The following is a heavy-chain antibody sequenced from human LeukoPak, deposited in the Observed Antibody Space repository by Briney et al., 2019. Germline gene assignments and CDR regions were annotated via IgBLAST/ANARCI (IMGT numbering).Heavy chain of an antibody. Sequence: GGSLRLSCAASGFTFSTYAMHWVRQAPGRGLEWVAVISYDGSNKYYADSVKGRFTISRDNSKNTLYLQMNSLRAEDTAVYYCARDPSDGGLTIFGVVNYSIMDVWAKGPRSPSP. CDR1: GFTFSTYA. V-gene: IGHV3-30-3*01. J-gene: IGHJ6*02. CDR2: ISYDGSNK. CDR3: ARDPSDGGLTIFGVVNYSIMDV. D-gene: IGHD3-3*01.